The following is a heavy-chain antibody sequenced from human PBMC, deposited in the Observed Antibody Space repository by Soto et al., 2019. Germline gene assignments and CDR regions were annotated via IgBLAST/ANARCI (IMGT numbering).Heavy chain of an antibody. D-gene: IGHD5-18*01. J-gene: IGHJ4*02. Sequence: QVQLVQSGAEVKKPGASVKVSCKASGYTFTSYGISWVRQAPGQGLEWMGWISPYNGDTKYAQKVKGRVTMTTDTSTNTAYMQLRSLRSDDTALYYCARGDQVWFYWGQGTLVTVSS. CDR3: ARGDQVWFY. CDR1: GYTFTSYG. V-gene: IGHV1-18*01. CDR2: ISPYNGDT.